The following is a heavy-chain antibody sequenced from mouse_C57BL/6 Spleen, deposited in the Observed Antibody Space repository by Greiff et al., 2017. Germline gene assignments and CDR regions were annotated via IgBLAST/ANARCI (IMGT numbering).Heavy chain of an antibody. V-gene: IGHV1-64*01. D-gene: IGHD4-1*02. CDR3: ARSVLNWAPGY. CDR1: GYTFTSYW. J-gene: IGHJ2*01. CDR2: IHPNSGST. Sequence: QVQLQQPGAELVKPGASVKLSCKASGYTFTSYWMHWVKQRPGQGLEWIGMIHPNSGSTNYNEKFKSKATLTVDKSSSTAYMQLSSLTSEDSAVYYCARSVLNWAPGYWGQGTTLTVSS.